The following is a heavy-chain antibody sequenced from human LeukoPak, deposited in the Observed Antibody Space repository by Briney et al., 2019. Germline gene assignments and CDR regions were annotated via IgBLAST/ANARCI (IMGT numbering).Heavy chain of an antibody. CDR1: GYSFTSYW. V-gene: IGHV5-51*01. CDR3: ARQRLYGSGSYYDPVDY. CDR2: IYPGDSDT. J-gene: IGHJ4*02. Sequence: GESLKISCKGSGYSFTSYWIGWVRQMPGKGLEWMGIIYPGDSDTRYSPSFQGQVTISADKPISTAYLQWSSLKASDTAMYYCARQRLYGSGSYYDPVDYWGQGTLVTVSS. D-gene: IGHD3-10*01.